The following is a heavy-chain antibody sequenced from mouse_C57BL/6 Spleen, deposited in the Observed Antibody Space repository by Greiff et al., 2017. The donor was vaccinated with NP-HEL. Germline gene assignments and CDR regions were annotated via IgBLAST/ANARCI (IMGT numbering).Heavy chain of an antibody. CDR2: IYPGDGDT. D-gene: IGHD1-1*01. CDR3: ARWGYYGD. CDR1: GYAFSSSW. J-gene: IGHJ3*01. Sequence: QVQLQQSGPELVKPGASVKISCKASGYAFSSSWMNWVKQRPGTGLEWIGRIYPGDGDTNYNGKFKGKATLTADKSSSTAYMQLSSLTSEDSAVYFCARWGYYGDWGQGTLVTVSA. V-gene: IGHV1-82*01.